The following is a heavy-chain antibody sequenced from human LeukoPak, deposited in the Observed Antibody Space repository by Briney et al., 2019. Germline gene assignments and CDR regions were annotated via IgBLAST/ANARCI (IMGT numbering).Heavy chain of an antibody. CDR1: GGSFSGYY. Sequence: SETLSLTCAVYGGSFSGYYWSWIRQPPGKGLEWIGEINHSGSTNYNPSLKSRVTISVDTSKNQFSLKLSSVTAADTAVYYCARGRRSSGWSYYYYMDVWGKGTTVTVSS. CDR2: INHSGST. J-gene: IGHJ6*03. D-gene: IGHD6-19*01. CDR3: ARGRRSSGWSYYYYMDV. V-gene: IGHV4-34*01.